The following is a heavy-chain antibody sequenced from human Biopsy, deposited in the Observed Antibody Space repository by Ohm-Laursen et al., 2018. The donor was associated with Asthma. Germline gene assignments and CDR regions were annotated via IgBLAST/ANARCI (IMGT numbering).Heavy chain of an antibody. V-gene: IGHV3-23*01. Sequence: GSLRLSCAASGFTFSSYAMSWVRQAPGKGLEWVSAISGSGGSTYYADSVKGRFTISRVNSKNTLYLQMNSLRAEDTAVYYCATFPYGDYLPLDYWGQGTLVTVSS. J-gene: IGHJ4*02. D-gene: IGHD4-17*01. CDR2: ISGSGGST. CDR3: ATFPYGDYLPLDY. CDR1: GFTFSSYA.